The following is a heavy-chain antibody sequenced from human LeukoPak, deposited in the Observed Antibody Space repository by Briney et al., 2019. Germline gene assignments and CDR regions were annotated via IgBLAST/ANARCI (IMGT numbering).Heavy chain of an antibody. D-gene: IGHD6-13*01. V-gene: IGHV1-46*01. CDR3: ARADVGAGIAATF. J-gene: IGHJ4*02. Sequence: ASVKVSCKASGYTFTSYYMHWVRQAPGQGLEWMGIINPSGGSTSYAQKFQGRVTMTRDMSTSTVYMELSSLRSEDTAVYYCARADVGAGIAATFWGQGTLVTVSS. CDR2: INPSGGST. CDR1: GYTFTSYY.